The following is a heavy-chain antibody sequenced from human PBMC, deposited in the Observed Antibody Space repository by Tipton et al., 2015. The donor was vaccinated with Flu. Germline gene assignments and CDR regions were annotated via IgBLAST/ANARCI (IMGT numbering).Heavy chain of an antibody. CDR3: ARTGDHEAFDI. CDR2: ISGYNGYT. D-gene: IGHD4-17*01. Sequence: QLVQSGAEVKKPGASVKVSCKVSGYIFSRYGISWVRQAPGQGLEWMGWISGYNGYTNYAQKFQGRVTMTTGTSTSTAYMELRSLRSDDTAVYYCARTGDHEAFDIWGQGTMVTVSS. CDR1: GYIFSRYG. V-gene: IGHV1-18*01. J-gene: IGHJ3*02.